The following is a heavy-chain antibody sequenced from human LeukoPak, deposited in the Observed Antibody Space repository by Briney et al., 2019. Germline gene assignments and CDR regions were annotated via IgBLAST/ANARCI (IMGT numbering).Heavy chain of an antibody. CDR1: GGSISSYY. J-gene: IGHJ4*02. Sequence: SETLSLTGTVSGGSISSYYWSWIRQPPGKGLEWIGYIYYSGSTNYNPSLKSRVTISVDTSKNQFSLKLSSVTAADTAVYYCARDKFIGFDYWGQGTLVTVSS. V-gene: IGHV4-59*01. CDR2: IYYSGST. CDR3: ARDKFIGFDY. D-gene: IGHD3-16*02.